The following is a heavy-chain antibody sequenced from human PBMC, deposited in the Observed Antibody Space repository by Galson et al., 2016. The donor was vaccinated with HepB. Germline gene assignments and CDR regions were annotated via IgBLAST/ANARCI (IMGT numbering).Heavy chain of an antibody. Sequence: SLRLSCASSELQFRDYAITWFRRAPGKGLEWIGFVRSNDYSGPTSYAASVKGRFINSRDDSNRIAYLQMSSLKTDDTAVYYCSIPNLDGPFDNWGQGTLVTVSS. CDR1: ELQFRDYA. J-gene: IGHJ1*01. D-gene: IGHD3-9*01. CDR3: SIPNLDGPFDN. CDR2: VRSNDYSGPT. V-gene: IGHV3-49*03.